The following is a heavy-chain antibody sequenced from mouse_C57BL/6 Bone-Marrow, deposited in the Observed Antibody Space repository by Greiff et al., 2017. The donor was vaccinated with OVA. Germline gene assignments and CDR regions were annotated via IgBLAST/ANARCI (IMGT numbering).Heavy chain of an antibody. Sequence: VQLQQSGAELVRPGASVKLSCKASGFNIKDYYMHWVKQRPEKGLEWIGRIDPEDGDTEYDPKFQGKATMTADTSSNTAYLQLSSLTSEDTAVYYLTTGITTVVAHFDYWGQGTTLTVSS. D-gene: IGHD1-1*01. CDR2: IDPEDGDT. V-gene: IGHV14-1*01. CDR3: TTGITTVVAHFDY. J-gene: IGHJ2*01. CDR1: GFNIKDYY.